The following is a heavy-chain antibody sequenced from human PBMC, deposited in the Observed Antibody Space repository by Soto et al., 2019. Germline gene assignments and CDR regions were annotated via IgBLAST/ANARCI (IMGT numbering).Heavy chain of an antibody. J-gene: IGHJ4*02. D-gene: IGHD5-12*01. CDR3: ARDVRGYNRDY. CDR1: GFTFSSYA. Sequence: PGGSLRLSCAASGFTFSSYAMTWVRQAPGKGLEWVSTITSSGGNTYYADSVKGRFTISRDNSKNTLYLQMSSLRAEDTAVYYCARDVRGYNRDYWGQGTLVTVS. V-gene: IGHV3-23*01. CDR2: ITSSGGNT.